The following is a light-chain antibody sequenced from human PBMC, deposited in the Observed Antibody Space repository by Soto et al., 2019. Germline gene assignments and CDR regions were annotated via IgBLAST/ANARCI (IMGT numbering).Light chain of an antibody. CDR2: DVT. J-gene: IGLJ1*01. Sequence: SVLTQPASVSGSPGQSITISCTGTSSDVGASNSVSWYQQHPDKAPKLMIYDVTNRPSGVSIRFSGSKSGNTASLTISGLQAEDEADYYCTSYNYIYVFGTGTKVTVL. CDR3: TSYNYIYV. CDR1: SSDVGASNS. V-gene: IGLV2-14*01.